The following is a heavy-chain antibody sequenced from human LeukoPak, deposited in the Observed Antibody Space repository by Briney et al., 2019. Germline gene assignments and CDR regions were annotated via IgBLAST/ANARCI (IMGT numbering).Heavy chain of an antibody. CDR1: GFTFSSYA. Sequence: PGRSLRLSCAASGFTFSSYAMHWVRQAPGKGLEWVAVISYDGSNKYYADSVKGRFTISRGNSKNTLYLQMNSLRAEDTAVYYCARDRAAANYYYYGMDVWGHGTTVTASS. D-gene: IGHD6-13*01. CDR3: ARDRAAANYYYYGMDV. CDR2: ISYDGSNK. J-gene: IGHJ6*02. V-gene: IGHV3-30*04.